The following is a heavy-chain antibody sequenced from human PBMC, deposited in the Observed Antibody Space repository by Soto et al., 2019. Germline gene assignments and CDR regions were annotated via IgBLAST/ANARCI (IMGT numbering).Heavy chain of an antibody. Sequence: EVQLVESGGGLVQPGGSLRLSCAASGFTFSSSEMNWVRHAPGKGLEWLSYITSSGTTIYYADSVKGRFTISRDNAKNSLYLQMNSLRAEDTAVYYCARVNYDGWGQGTLVTVSS. CDR1: GFTFSSSE. D-gene: IGHD3-16*01. CDR3: ARVNYDG. V-gene: IGHV3-48*03. CDR2: ITSSGTTI. J-gene: IGHJ4*02.